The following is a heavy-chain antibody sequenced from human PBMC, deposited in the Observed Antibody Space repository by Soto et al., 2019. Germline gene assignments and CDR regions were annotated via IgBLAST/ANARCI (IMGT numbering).Heavy chain of an antibody. V-gene: IGHV4-31*03. D-gene: IGHD3-22*01. Sequence: PSETLSLTCTVSGGSISSGGYYWSWIRQHPGKGLEWIGYIYYSGSTYYNPSLKGRVTISVDTSKNQFSLKLSSVTAADTAVYYCARVSKNYYDSSGYYSSFDYWGQGTLVTVSS. CDR3: ARVSKNYYDSSGYYSSFDY. J-gene: IGHJ4*02. CDR1: GGSISSGGYY. CDR2: IYYSGST.